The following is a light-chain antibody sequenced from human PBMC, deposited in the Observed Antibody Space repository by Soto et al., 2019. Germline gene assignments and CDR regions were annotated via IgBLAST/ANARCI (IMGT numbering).Light chain of an antibody. V-gene: IGKV4-1*01. J-gene: IGKJ5*01. Sequence: IVMSKSPKYLAVSLGERATINWKSSQSVLYSSNNKNYLAWYQQKPGQPPKLLIYWASTRESGVPDRFSGSGSGTEFTLTISSLQSEDFAVYYCQQYNNLPPITFGQGTRLEIK. CDR1: QSVLYSSNNKNY. CDR2: WAS. CDR3: QQYNNLPPIT.